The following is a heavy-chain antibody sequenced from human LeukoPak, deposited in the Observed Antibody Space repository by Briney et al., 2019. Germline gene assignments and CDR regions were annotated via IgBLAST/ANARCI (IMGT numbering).Heavy chain of an antibody. Sequence: GGSLRPSCAASGFTFSSYAMSWVRQAPGKGLEWVSAIIGSGGSTYYADSVKGRFTISRDNSKNTLYLQMNSLRAEDTAVYYCAKDRNHYYGSGTDYWGQGTLVTVSS. CDR3: AKDRNHYYGSGTDY. V-gene: IGHV3-23*01. D-gene: IGHD3-10*01. CDR1: GFTFSSYA. J-gene: IGHJ4*02. CDR2: IIGSGGST.